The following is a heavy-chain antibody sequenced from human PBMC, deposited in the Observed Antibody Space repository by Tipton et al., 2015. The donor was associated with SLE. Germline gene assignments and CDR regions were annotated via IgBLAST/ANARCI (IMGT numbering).Heavy chain of an antibody. D-gene: IGHD3-10*01. CDR3: ARALMLYYGSYGLSI. CDR1: GFTFSDYY. Sequence: SLRLSCAASGFTFSDYYMTWVRQAPGKGLEWISSISGGGYNIFYADSVKGRFTVSRDNARDTLFLQVNSLRAEDTGVYYCARALMLYYGSYGLSIWGRGSMVTVSS. V-gene: IGHV3-11*04. J-gene: IGHJ3*02. CDR2: ISGGGYNI.